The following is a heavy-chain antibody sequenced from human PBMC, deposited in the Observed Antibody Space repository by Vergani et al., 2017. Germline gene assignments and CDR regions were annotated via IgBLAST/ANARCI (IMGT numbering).Heavy chain of an antibody. CDR2: INHSGST. CDR3: ARHYYYGGNSGAFDI. J-gene: IGHJ3*02. Sequence: QVQLQQWGAGLLKPSETLSLTCAVYGGSFSGYYWSLIRQPPGKGLEWIGEINHSGSTNYNPSLKSRVTISVDTSKNQFSLKLSSVTAADTAVYYCARHYYYGGNSGAFDIWGQGTMVTVSS. D-gene: IGHD4-23*01. V-gene: IGHV4-34*01. CDR1: GGSFSGYY.